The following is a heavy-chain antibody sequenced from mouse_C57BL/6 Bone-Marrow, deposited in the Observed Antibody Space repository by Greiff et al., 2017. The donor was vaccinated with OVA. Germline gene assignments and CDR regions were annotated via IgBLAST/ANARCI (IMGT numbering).Heavy chain of an antibody. J-gene: IGHJ2*01. Sequence: QVQLKESGPELVKPGASVKISCKASGYTFTDYYINWVKQRPGQGLEWIGWIFPGSGSTYYNEKFKGKATLTVDKSSSTAYMLLSSLTSEDSAVYFCARFITTVVAYFDYWGQGATLTVSS. V-gene: IGHV1-75*01. CDR3: ARFITTVVAYFDY. CDR1: GYTFTDYY. CDR2: IFPGSGST. D-gene: IGHD1-1*01.